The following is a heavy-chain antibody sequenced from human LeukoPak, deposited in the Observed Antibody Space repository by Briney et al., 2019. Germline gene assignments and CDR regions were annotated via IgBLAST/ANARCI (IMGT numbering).Heavy chain of an antibody. D-gene: IGHD2-21*01. J-gene: IGHJ4*02. V-gene: IGHV3-23*01. CDR1: GFTFSSYT. CDR2: ITTSDGNT. Sequence: GGSLRLSCAASGFTFSSYTMSWVRQAPGKGLEWVSTITTSDGNTYYADSVKGRFTVSRDNSKNTLFLQMNNLRVEDTAIYYCAKGFHSDYCGNFHHWGQGTLVTVSS. CDR3: AKGFHSDYCGNFHH.